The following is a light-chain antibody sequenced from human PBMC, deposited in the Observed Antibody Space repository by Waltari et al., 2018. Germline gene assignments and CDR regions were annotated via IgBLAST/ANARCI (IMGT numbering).Light chain of an antibody. CDR3: QSYDSSLIASI. V-gene: IGLV1-40*01. CDR2: GNN. CDR1: SSNIGADSD. J-gene: IGLJ2*01. Sequence: QSGLTQPPSVSGAPGQRATISCPGTSSNIGADSDVHWYQLLPGTAPTLLIFGNNNRPSGVPDRFSGSKSGTSASLAITGLQAEDEADYYCQSYDSSLIASIFGGGTRLTVL.